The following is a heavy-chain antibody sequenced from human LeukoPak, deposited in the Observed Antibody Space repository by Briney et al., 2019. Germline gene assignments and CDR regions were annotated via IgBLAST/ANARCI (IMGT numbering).Heavy chain of an antibody. V-gene: IGHV3-7*01. CDR2: IKQDGSEK. Sequence: GGSLRLSCVASGFTVSDHYLDWVRQAPGKGLEWVANIKQDGSEKYYVDSVKGRFTISRDNAKNSLYLQMNSLRAEDTAVYYCARDPMYALGDSNYYYYYGMDVWGQGTTVTVSS. J-gene: IGHJ6*02. CDR1: GFTVSDHY. CDR3: ARDPMYALGDSNYYYYYGMDV. D-gene: IGHD4-17*01.